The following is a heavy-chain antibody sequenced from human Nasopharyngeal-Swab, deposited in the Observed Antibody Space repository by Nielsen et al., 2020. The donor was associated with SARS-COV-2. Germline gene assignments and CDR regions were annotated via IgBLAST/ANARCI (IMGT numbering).Heavy chain of an antibody. D-gene: IGHD3-3*01. CDR3: ARDIEEWLVVPSLSFDY. CDR1: GYSFPSYG. J-gene: IGHJ4*02. CDR2: ISVYNADT. Sequence: ASVKVSCKASGYSFPSYGINWVRQAPGPGLEWMGWISVYNADTNYAQEIQGRVSMTADTSTSTAYVELRSLRSDDTAMYYCARDIEEWLVVPSLSFDYWGQGTLITVSS. V-gene: IGHV1-18*01.